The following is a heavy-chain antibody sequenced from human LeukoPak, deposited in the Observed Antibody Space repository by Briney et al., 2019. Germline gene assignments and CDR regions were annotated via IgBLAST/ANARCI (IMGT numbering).Heavy chain of an antibody. V-gene: IGHV5-51*01. Sequence: GESLKISCKGSGYSFTNYWIGWVRQMPGKGLEWMGIIYPGDSDTRYSPSFQGQVTISADKSIRTAYLQWSSLKASDTAMYYCVRSQSGYCSNGVCYSDYWGQGTLVTVSS. CDR2: IYPGDSDT. CDR3: VRSQSGYCSNGVCYSDY. D-gene: IGHD2-8*01. J-gene: IGHJ4*02. CDR1: GYSFTNYW.